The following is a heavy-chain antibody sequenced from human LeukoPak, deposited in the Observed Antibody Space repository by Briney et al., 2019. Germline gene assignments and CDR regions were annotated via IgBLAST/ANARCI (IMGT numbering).Heavy chain of an antibody. CDR1: GYRFTTYW. D-gene: IGHD5-12*01. J-gene: IGHJ4*02. CDR3: ARSGYSGYETDY. Sequence: GESLKISCKGSGYRFTTYWIAWVRQMPGKGLEWMGIIYPSDSDTRYSPSFQGQVTISADKSVSTAYLQWGSLKASDTAMYFCARSGYSGYETDYWGQGTLVTVSS. CDR2: IYPSDSDT. V-gene: IGHV5-51*01.